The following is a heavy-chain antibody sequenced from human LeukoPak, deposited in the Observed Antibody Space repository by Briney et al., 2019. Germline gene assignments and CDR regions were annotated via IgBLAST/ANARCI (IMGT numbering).Heavy chain of an antibody. Sequence: GGSLRLSCAASGFAFSSYAMTWVRQAPGKGLEWVSSITGSGAGTSYADSVKGRFTISRDNSKNTLYLQMNSLRAEDTAVYYCAKVLHPIIVVGSFDYWGQGTLVTVSS. J-gene: IGHJ4*02. CDR1: GFAFSSYA. V-gene: IGHV3-23*01. CDR3: AKVLHPIIVVGSFDY. D-gene: IGHD3-22*01. CDR2: ITGSGAGT.